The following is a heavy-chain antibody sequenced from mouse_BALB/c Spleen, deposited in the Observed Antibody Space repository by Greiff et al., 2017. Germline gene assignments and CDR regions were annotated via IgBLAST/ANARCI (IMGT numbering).Heavy chain of an antibody. CDR1: GFTFSSYA. Sequence: DVKLQESGGGLVKPGGSLKLSCAASGFTFSSYAMSWVRQTPEKRLEWVATISSGGSYTYYPDSVKGRFTISRDNAKNTLYLQMSSLRSEDTAMYYCARQDYGGAMDYWGQGTSVTVSS. J-gene: IGHJ4*01. V-gene: IGHV5-9-3*01. CDR2: ISSGGSYT. CDR3: ARQDYGGAMDY. D-gene: IGHD1-1*01.